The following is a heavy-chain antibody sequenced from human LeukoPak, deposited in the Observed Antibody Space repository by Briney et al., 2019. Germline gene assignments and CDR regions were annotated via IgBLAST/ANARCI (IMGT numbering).Heavy chain of an antibody. CDR1: GSTFSSYA. D-gene: IGHD6-13*01. CDR3: AISSSWPRFDY. J-gene: IGHJ4*02. CDR2: IIPILGIA. V-gene: IGHV1-69*04. Sequence: SVKVSCKASGSTFSSYAISWVRQAPGQGLEWMGRIIPILGIANYAQKFQGRVTITADKSTSTAYMELSSLRSEDTAVYYCAISSSWPRFDYWGQGTLVTVSS.